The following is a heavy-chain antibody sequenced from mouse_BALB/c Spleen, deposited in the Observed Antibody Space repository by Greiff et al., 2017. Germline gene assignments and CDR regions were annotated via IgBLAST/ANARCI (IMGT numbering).Heavy chain of an antibody. CDR3: ARSYGNSAWFAY. Sequence: VQLQQPGAELVKPGASVKLSCKASGYTFTSYWMHWVKQRPGQGLEWIGEINPSNGRTNYNEKFKSKATLTVDKSSSTAYMQLSSLTSEDSAVYYCARSYGNSAWFAYWGEGTLVTVSA. J-gene: IGHJ3*01. V-gene: IGHV1S81*02. CDR2: INPSNGRT. CDR1: GYTFTSYW. D-gene: IGHD2-1*01.